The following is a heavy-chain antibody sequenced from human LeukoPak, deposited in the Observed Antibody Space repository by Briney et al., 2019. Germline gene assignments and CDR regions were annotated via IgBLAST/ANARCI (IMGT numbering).Heavy chain of an antibody. V-gene: IGHV4-34*01. CDR2: INHSGST. J-gene: IGHJ5*02. Sequence: SETLSLTCAVYGGSFSGYYWSWFRQPPGKGLEWIGEINHSGSTNYNPSLKSRVTISVDTSKNQFSLKLSSATAADTAVYYCARVGDSGGFDPWGQGTLVTVSS. D-gene: IGHD2-21*01. CDR3: ARVGDSGGFDP. CDR1: GGSFSGYY.